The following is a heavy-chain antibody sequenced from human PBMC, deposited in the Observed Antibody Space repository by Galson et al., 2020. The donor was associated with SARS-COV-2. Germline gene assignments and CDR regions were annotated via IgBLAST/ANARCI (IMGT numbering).Heavy chain of an antibody. CDR1: GFTFSSYG. CDR2: IWYDGSNK. J-gene: IGHJ4*02. Sequence: QLGESLKISCAASGFTFSSYGMHWVRQAPGKGLEWVAVIWYDGSNKYYADPVKGRFTISRDNSKNTLYLQMNSLRAEDTAVYYCARERTQNWNDVGVDYWGQGTLVTVSS. CDR3: ARERTQNWNDVGVDY. V-gene: IGHV3-33*08. D-gene: IGHD1-1*01.